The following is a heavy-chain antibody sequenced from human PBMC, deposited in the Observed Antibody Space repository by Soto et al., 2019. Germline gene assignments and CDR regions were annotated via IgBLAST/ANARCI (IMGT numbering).Heavy chain of an antibody. J-gene: IGHJ6*02. CDR2: IWYDGSNK. CDR3: ARGPIAAAGRLGYYYGMDV. D-gene: IGHD6-13*01. V-gene: IGHV3-33*01. Sequence: GGSLRLSCAASGFTFSSYGMHWVRQAPGKGLEWVAVIWYDGSNKYYADSAKGRFTISRDNSKNTLYLQMNSLRAEDTAVYYCARGPIAAAGRLGYYYGMDVWGQGTTVTVSS. CDR1: GFTFSSYG.